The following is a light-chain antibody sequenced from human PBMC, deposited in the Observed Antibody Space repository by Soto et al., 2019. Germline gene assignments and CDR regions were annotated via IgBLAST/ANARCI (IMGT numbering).Light chain of an antibody. CDR3: QQSHSTPPP. CDR1: QSISSH. CDR2: AAS. Sequence: DIQMTQSPSSLSASVGDRVTITCRASQSISSHLNWYQQRPGKAPKLLIYAASNLQSGVPSRFSGSGSGTDFTLTISSLQPEDFVTYYCQQSHSTPPPFGQGTKVEIK. V-gene: IGKV1-39*01. J-gene: IGKJ1*01.